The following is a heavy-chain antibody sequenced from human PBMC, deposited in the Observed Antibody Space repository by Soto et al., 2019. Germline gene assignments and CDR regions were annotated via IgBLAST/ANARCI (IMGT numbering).Heavy chain of an antibody. CDR2: ISSSSSTI. V-gene: IGHV3-48*01. Sequence: GGSLRLSCAASGFTFSSYSMNWVRQAPGKGPEWVSYISSSSSTIYYADSVKGRFTISRDNAKNSLYLQMNSLRAEDTAVYYCARDVRYGDYVFDYWGQGTLVTVSS. CDR1: GFTFSSYS. D-gene: IGHD4-17*01. CDR3: ARDVRYGDYVFDY. J-gene: IGHJ4*02.